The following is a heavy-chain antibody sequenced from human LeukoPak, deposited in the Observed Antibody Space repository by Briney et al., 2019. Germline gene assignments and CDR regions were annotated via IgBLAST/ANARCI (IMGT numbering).Heavy chain of an antibody. CDR3: ARRGGLVRVFDY. Sequence: SETLSLTCTVSGGSISSSSYYWGWIRQPPGKGLEWIGSIYYSGSTYYNPSLKSRVTISVDTSKNQFSLKLSSVTAADTAVYYCARRGGLVRVFDYWGQGTLVTVSS. CDR1: GGSISSSSYY. V-gene: IGHV4-39*01. D-gene: IGHD3-22*01. J-gene: IGHJ4*02. CDR2: IYYSGST.